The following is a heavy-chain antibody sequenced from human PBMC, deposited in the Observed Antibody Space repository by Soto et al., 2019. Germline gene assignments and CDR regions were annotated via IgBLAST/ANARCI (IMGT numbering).Heavy chain of an antibody. CDR2: INPNSGGT. CDR1: GYTFTGYY. Sequence: ASVKVSCKASGYTFTGYYMHWVRQAPGQGLEWMGWINPNSGGTNYAQKFQGWVTMTRDTSISTAYMELSRLRSDDTAVYYCARVHSGSGEGDLAFDIWGQGTMVTVSS. J-gene: IGHJ3*02. V-gene: IGHV1-2*04. CDR3: ARVHSGSGEGDLAFDI. D-gene: IGHD7-27*01.